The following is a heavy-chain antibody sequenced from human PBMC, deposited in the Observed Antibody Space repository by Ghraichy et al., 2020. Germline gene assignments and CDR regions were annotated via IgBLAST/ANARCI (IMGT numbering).Heavy chain of an antibody. CDR1: EFTFSSYS. D-gene: IGHD1-26*01. CDR2: ISRDSNYI. CDR3: ARNRATTYYDGMDV. Sequence: GESLNISCAASEFTFSSYSMNWVRQAPGKGLEWVSSISRDSNYIYYRDSVKGRFTISRDNAKNSLCLQMNSLRAEDTAVYYCARNRATTYYDGMDVWGQGTTVTVSS. J-gene: IGHJ6*02. V-gene: IGHV3-21*01.